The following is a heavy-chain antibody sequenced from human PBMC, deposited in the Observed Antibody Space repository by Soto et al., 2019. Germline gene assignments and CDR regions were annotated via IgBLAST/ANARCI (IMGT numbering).Heavy chain of an antibody. V-gene: IGHV3-23*01. CDR1: GFNFSSYA. J-gene: IGHJ6*02. CDR3: AKDLSPYSSSWAYYYGMDV. Sequence: GGSLRLSCAASGFNFSSYAMSWVRQDTGKGLEWVSAISGSGGSTYYADSVKGRFTISRDNSKNTLYLQMNSLRAEDTAVYYCAKDLSPYSSSWAYYYGMDVWGQGTTVTVSS. D-gene: IGHD6-13*01. CDR2: ISGSGGST.